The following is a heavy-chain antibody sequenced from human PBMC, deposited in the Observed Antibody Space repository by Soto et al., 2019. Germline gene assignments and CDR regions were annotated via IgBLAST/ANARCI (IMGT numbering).Heavy chain of an antibody. D-gene: IGHD3-10*01. CDR2: VYYGGTA. J-gene: IGHJ4*02. Sequence: SETLSLTCSVSGASLSSGGYSWSWFRRPPGKALEWIAYVYYGGTASYNPSLKSRVTISVDSSKNQFSLTVKSVTAADTAAYLCARGNPQLRGVFDLWGRGTQVTVSS. CDR3: ARGNPQLRGVFDL. CDR1: GASLSSGGYS. V-gene: IGHV4-30-2*01.